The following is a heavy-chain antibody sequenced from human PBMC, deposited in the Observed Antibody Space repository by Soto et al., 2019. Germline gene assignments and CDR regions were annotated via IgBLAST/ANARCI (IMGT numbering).Heavy chain of an antibody. D-gene: IGHD4-17*01. CDR1: GGSLSNYG. CDR2: IIPVFGTA. V-gene: IGHV1-69*12. Sequence: QVQLVQSGAEVKKPGSSVKVSCKASGGSLSNYGISWVRQAPGQGLEWMGGIIPVFGTANYAQKFQGRVTITADESTSIVYMDVTSLRSEATAVYYCARGDATKIVVTTYYGMDVWGQGTTVTVSS. CDR3: ARGDATKIVVTTYYGMDV. J-gene: IGHJ6*02.